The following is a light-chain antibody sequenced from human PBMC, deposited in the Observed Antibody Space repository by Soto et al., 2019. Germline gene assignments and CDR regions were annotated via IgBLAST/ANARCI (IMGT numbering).Light chain of an antibody. CDR1: TGAVTSTFY. Sequence: QAVVTQVPSLSVSPGGTVTLTCASSTGAVTSTFYPNWFQQKPGQAPRSLIYSTSNRHPWTPARFSGSLLGVRAALTLSSVQPEDEADYYCLLYYGGVRVFGGGTKLTVL. V-gene: IGLV7-43*01. CDR2: STS. J-gene: IGLJ2*01. CDR3: LLYYGGVRV.